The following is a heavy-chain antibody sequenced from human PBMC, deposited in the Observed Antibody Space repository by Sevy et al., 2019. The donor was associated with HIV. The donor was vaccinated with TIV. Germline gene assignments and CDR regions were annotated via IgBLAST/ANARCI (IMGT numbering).Heavy chain of an antibody. CDR2: ISSRGTTI. J-gene: IGHJ6*02. V-gene: IGHV3-11*01. D-gene: IGHD2-2*01. Sequence: GGSLRLSCAASGFIFSDFYMSWVRQAPGKGLEWISYISSRGTTIYYADSVKGRFTISRDNAKNSLYLQMNSLTADGTAVYYCARDHVVVEPLANYGMDVWGQGTTVTVSS. CDR3: ARDHVVVEPLANYGMDV. CDR1: GFIFSDFY.